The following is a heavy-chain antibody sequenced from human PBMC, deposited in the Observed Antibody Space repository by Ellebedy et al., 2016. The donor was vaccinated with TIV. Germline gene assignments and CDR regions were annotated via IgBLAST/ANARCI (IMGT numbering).Heavy chain of an antibody. CDR3: ASYSGSYYYFDY. J-gene: IGHJ4*02. Sequence: SETLSLXCTVSGGSISSSSSYWGWIRQPPGKGLEWIGSIYYSGSTYYNPSLKSRVTISVDTSKNQFSLKLSSVTAADTAVYYCASYSGSYYYFDYWGQGTLVTVSS. CDR1: GGSISSSSSY. D-gene: IGHD1-26*01. CDR2: IYYSGST. V-gene: IGHV4-39*01.